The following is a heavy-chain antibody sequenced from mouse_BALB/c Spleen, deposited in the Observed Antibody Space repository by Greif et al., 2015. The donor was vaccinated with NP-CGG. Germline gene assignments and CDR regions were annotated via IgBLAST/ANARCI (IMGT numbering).Heavy chain of an antibody. J-gene: IGHJ4*01. Sequence: VQLQQSGPELVKPGASVKISCKASRYTFTDYYINWVKQKPGPGLEWIGWLYPGSGNTKYNEKFKGKATLTVDTSSSTAYMQLSSLTSEDTAVYFGARRTGTEARDYWGQGTSVTVSS. CDR3: ARRTGTEARDY. D-gene: IGHD4-1*01. V-gene: IGHV1-84*02. CDR1: RYTFTDYY. CDR2: LYPGSGNT.